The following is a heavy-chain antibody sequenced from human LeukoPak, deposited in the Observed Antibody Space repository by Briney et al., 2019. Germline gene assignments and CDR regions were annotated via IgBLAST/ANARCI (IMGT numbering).Heavy chain of an antibody. D-gene: IGHD6-19*01. Sequence: PGRSLRLSCAASGFTFSSYWMSWVRQAPGKGLEWVANIKQDGSEKYYVDSVKGRFTISRDNAKNSLYLQMNSLRAEDTAVYYCARDIIAVDIAEYFQHWGQGTLVTVSS. V-gene: IGHV3-7*03. CDR2: IKQDGSEK. CDR3: ARDIIAVDIAEYFQH. J-gene: IGHJ1*01. CDR1: GFTFSSYW.